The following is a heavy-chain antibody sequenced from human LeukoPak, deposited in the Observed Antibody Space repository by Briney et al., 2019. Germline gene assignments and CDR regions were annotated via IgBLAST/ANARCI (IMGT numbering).Heavy chain of an antibody. J-gene: IGHJ4*02. CDR3: AKDLGYCSSTSCSWDY. Sequence: GGSLRLSCAASGFTFSNYAMSWVRQAPGKGLEWVSAISASGGSTYYADSVKGRFTISRDNSKNTLYLQLNSLRAEDTAVYYCAKDLGYCSSTSCSWDYWGQGTLVTVSS. V-gene: IGHV3-23*01. CDR2: ISASGGST. CDR1: GFTFSNYA. D-gene: IGHD2-2*01.